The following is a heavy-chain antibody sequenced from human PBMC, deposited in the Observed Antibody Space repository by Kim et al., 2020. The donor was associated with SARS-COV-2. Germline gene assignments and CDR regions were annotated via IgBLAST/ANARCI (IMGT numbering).Heavy chain of an antibody. CDR1: GFTFSSYA. CDR2: ISGSGGST. Sequence: GGSLRLSCAASGFTFSSYAMSWVRQAPGKGLEWVSAISGSGGSTYYADSVKGRFTISRDNSKNTLYLQMNSLRAEDTAVYYCAKALCNTMIVVVITYFDYWGQGTLVTVSS. CDR3: AKALCNTMIVVVITYFDY. V-gene: IGHV3-23*01. D-gene: IGHD3-22*01. J-gene: IGHJ4*02.